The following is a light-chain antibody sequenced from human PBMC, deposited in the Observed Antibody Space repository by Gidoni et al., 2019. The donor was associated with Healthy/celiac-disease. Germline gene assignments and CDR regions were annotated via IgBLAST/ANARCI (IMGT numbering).Light chain of an antibody. J-gene: IGLJ3*02. CDR3: QSYDYSLSGWV. CDR2: GDS. Sequence: QSVLTQPPSVSGAPGQGVTISCTGSSSNIGAVYDVHWYQQLPGTAPKLLIYGDSNRPSGVPDRFSGSKSGTSASLAITGLQAEDEADYYCQSYDYSLSGWVFGGGTKLTVL. CDR1: SSNIGAVYD. V-gene: IGLV1-40*01.